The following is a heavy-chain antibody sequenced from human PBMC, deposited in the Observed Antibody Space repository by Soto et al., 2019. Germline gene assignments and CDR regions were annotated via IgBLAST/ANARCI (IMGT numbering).Heavy chain of an antibody. CDR2: LYSGGRT. J-gene: IGHJ3*01. CDR3: AIRRGHSGYDSASDV. Sequence: EVQLVESGGGLIQPGGSLRLSCAASGFNVSSTHMSWVRQAPGKGLEWVSLLYSGGRTYYADSVKGRFTISRDNSKNTLYLHMNSLRAEDTAVYYCAIRRGHSGYDSASDVWGQGTMVTVSS. D-gene: IGHD5-12*01. V-gene: IGHV3-53*01. CDR1: GFNVSSTH.